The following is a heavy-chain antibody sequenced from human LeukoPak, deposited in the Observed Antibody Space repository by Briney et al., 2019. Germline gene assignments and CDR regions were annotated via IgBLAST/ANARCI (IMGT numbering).Heavy chain of an antibody. CDR1: GFIFDDFA. CDR3: ARDRYCSSTSCSGWFDP. V-gene: IGHV3-43*02. J-gene: IGHJ5*02. D-gene: IGHD2-2*01. CDR2: ISGDGGNI. Sequence: GGSLRLSCAASGFIFDDFAMHWVRQTPGKGLEWVSLISGDGGNINYADSVKGRFTISRDNSKNSLYLQMNSLRTEDTALYYCARDRYCSSTSCSGWFDPWGQGTLVTVSS.